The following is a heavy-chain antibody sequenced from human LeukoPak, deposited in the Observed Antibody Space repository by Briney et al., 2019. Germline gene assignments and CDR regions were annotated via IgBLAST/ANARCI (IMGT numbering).Heavy chain of an antibody. V-gene: IGHV1-2*02. D-gene: IGHD3-10*01. CDR2: IIPNSGDT. CDR1: GYPFTGYY. J-gene: IGHJ4*02. CDR3: ARDQVVRGDDLDY. Sequence: ASVKVSCKASGYPFTGYYMHWVRQAPGQGLEWMGWIIPNSGDTNYAQKFQGRVTMTRGTSISTAYMELSRLRSGDTAVYYCARDQVVRGDDLDYWGQGTLVTVSS.